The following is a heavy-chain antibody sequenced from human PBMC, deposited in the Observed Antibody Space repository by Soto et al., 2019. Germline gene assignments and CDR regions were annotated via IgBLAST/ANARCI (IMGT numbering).Heavy chain of an antibody. D-gene: IGHD5-12*01. CDR3: ARVPDYSGYDYFDY. CDR1: GYSFSTHW. V-gene: IGHV5-51*01. Sequence: GESLKISCKGSGYSFSTHWIAWVRQMPGKGLEWMGIIYPGDSDSKYSPSFQGQVTTSADRSISTAYLHWSSLKASDTAMYYCARVPDYSGYDYFDYWGQGTLVTVSS. CDR2: IYPGDSDS. J-gene: IGHJ4*02.